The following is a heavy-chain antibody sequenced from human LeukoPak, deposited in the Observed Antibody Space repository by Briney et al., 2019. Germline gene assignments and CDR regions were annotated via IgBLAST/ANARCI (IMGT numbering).Heavy chain of an antibody. V-gene: IGHV7-4-1*01. CDR3: ARHDNDDDFDY. Sequence: ASVKVSCKASGYTFTRYAINWLRQAPGQGLEWMGWINTYTANPAYAQGFTERFVFSLDTSVTTAYLQIGNLKTEDTAVYYCARHDNDDDFDYWGQGTLVTVSS. CDR2: INTYTANP. CDR1: GYTFTRYA. J-gene: IGHJ4*02. D-gene: IGHD3-16*01.